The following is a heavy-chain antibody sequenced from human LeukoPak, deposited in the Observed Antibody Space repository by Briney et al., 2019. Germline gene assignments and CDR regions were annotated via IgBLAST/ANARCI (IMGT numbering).Heavy chain of an antibody. CDR2: IKQDGSEE. Sequence: GGSLRLSCAASGFTFSSYWMSWVRQAPGKGLEWVANIKQDGSEEYYVDSVKGRFTISRDNAKNSLYLQMNSLRAEDTAVYYCARARYYDSSGKKYYFDYWGQGTLVTVSS. CDR3: ARARYYDSSGKKYYFDY. CDR1: GFTFSSYW. J-gene: IGHJ4*02. V-gene: IGHV3-7*01. D-gene: IGHD3-22*01.